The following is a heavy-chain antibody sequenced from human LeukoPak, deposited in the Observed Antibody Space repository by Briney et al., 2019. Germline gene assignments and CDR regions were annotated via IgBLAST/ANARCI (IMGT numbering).Heavy chain of an antibody. CDR2: ISSSSYI. CDR1: GFTFSSYG. CDR3: ARGDSYFDY. V-gene: IGHV3-21*01. J-gene: IGHJ4*02. Sequence: PGRSLRLSCAASGFTFSSYGMHWVRQAPGKGLEWVSPISSSSYIYYADSVKGRFTISRDNAKNSLYLQMNSLRAEDTAVYYCARGDSYFDYWGQGTLVTVSS.